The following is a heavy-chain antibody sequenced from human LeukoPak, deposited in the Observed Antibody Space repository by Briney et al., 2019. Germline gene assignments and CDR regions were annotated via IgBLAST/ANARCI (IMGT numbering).Heavy chain of an antibody. Sequence: GRSLRLSCAASGFTFSNAWMNWVRQAPGKGLEWVGRIKRKTDGEPTDYAAPVKGRFTISRDDSENTLYLQMNSLKTEDTAVYYCTTNDAFDIWGQGTMVTVSS. CDR1: GFTFSNAW. J-gene: IGHJ3*02. V-gene: IGHV3-15*01. CDR2: IKRKTDGEPT. CDR3: TTNDAFDI.